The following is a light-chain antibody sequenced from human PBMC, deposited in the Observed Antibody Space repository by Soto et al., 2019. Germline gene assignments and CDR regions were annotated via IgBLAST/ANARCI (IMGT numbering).Light chain of an antibody. CDR2: LVS. CDR1: TSDIGDYNY. Sequence: QSVLTQPASVSGSPGQSITISCTGTTSDIGDYNYVSWYQHLPDKVPKLIISLVSNRPSGVSNRFSGSKSGNTASLTISGLQAEDEADYYCSSYTSSSTLVFGGGTQLTVL. J-gene: IGLJ2*01. CDR3: SSYTSSSTLV. V-gene: IGLV2-14*01.